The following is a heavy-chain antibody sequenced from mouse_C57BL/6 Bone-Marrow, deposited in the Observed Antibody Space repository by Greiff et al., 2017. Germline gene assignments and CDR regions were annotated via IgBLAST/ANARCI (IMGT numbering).Heavy chain of an antibody. CDR1: GYTFTSYW. CDR3: ARWGFDYGSSSYAMDY. Sequence: QVQLQQPGAELVRPGTSVKLSCKASGYTFTSYWMHWEKQRPGQGLEWIGVIDPSDSYTNYNQKFKGKATLTVDTSSSTAYMQLSSLTSEDSAVYYCARWGFDYGSSSYAMDYWGQGTSVTVSS. CDR2: IDPSDSYT. J-gene: IGHJ4*01. V-gene: IGHV1-59*01. D-gene: IGHD1-1*01.